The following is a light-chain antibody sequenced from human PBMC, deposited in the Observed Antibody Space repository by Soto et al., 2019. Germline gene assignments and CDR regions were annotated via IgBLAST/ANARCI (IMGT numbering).Light chain of an antibody. CDR1: SSNIGSNY. V-gene: IGLV1-47*01. CDR3: AAWDDSLSGVL. CDR2: RNN. Sequence: QTVVTQPPSASGTPGQRVTISCSGSSSNIGSNYVYWYQQLPGTAPKLLIYRNNQRPSGVPDRFSGSKPGTSASLAISGLRSEDEADYYCAAWDDSLSGVLFGGGTKLTVL. J-gene: IGLJ2*01.